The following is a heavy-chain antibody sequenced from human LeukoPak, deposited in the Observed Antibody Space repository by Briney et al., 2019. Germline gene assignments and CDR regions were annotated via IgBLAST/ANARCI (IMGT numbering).Heavy chain of an antibody. Sequence: SRVTISVDTSKNQFSLRLSSVTAADTAVYYCARVIYYYDSDVSGDAFDIWGQGTMVTVSS. V-gene: IGHV4-59*01. CDR3: ARVIYYYDSDVSGDAFDI. J-gene: IGHJ3*02. D-gene: IGHD3-22*01.